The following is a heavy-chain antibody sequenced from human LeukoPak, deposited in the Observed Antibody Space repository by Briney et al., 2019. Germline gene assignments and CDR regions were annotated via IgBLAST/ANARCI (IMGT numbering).Heavy chain of an antibody. CDR3: AKAPIGYSSSWYYFDY. CDR1: GFTFSNYA. J-gene: IGHJ4*02. CDR2: ISTISGSGPGT. V-gene: IGHV3-23*01. Sequence: GGSLRLPCAASGFTFSNYAMSWVRQAPGKGLEWVSAISTISGSGPGTYYADSVKGRFTISRDKSKNTLYLQMNSLRAEDTAVYYCAKAPIGYSSSWYYFDYWGQGTLVTVSS. D-gene: IGHD6-13*01.